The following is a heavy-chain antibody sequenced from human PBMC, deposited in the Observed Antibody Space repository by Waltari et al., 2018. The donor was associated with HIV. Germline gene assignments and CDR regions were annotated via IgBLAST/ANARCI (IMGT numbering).Heavy chain of an antibody. Sequence: QVQLVQSGAEVKKPGASVKVSCKASGYTFTGYYMHWVQQAPGKGIEWMGGINPNSGGTNYAQKLQGRVTMTRDTSISTADMELSRLRSDDTAVYYCARGQGGYPDYWGQGTLVTVSS. D-gene: IGHD3-16*02. V-gene: IGHV1-2*02. CDR3: ARGQGGYPDY. J-gene: IGHJ4*02. CDR2: INPNSGGT. CDR1: GYTFTGYY.